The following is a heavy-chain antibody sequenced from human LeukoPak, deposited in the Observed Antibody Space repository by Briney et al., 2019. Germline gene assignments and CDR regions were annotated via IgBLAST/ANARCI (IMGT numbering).Heavy chain of an antibody. CDR2: IVVGSGNT. D-gene: IGHD2/OR15-2a*01. J-gene: IGHJ4*02. V-gene: IGHV1-58*02. CDR3: AAGGRSTTPAFDY. Sequence: SVKVSCKASGFTFTSSAMQWVRQARGQRLEWIGWIVVGSGNTNYAQKFQERVTITRDMSTSTAYMELSSLRSEDTAVYYCAAGGRSTTPAFDYWGQGTLGTASS. CDR1: GFTFTSSA.